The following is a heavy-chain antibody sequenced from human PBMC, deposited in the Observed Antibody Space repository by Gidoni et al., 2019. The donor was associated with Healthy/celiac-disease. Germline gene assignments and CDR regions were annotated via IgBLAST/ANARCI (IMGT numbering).Heavy chain of an antibody. Sequence: EVQLVESGGGLVQPGRSLRLSCAASGFTFDDYAMHWVRQAPGKGLEGVSGLSWNRGSIGYADAVKGRFTISRDNAKNSMYLQMNSLRAEDTALYYCAKDKLPYCSGGSCYSYYFDYWGQGTLVTVSS. CDR3: AKDKLPYCSGGSCYSYYFDY. CDR1: GFTFDDYA. D-gene: IGHD2-15*01. CDR2: LSWNRGSI. J-gene: IGHJ4*02. V-gene: IGHV3-9*01.